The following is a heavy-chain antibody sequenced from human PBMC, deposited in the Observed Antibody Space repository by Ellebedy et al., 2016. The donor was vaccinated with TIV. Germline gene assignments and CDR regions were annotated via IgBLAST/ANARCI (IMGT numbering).Heavy chain of an antibody. Sequence: GESLKISXAASGFTFSSYSMNWVRQAPGKGLEWVSHISTSGTTIYYADSVKGRFIISRDNAKNSLYLQMNSLRAEDTAVYFCAGYYASGRYWGQGTLVTVSS. V-gene: IGHV3-48*04. CDR1: GFTFSSYS. CDR2: ISTSGTTI. CDR3: AGYYASGRY. J-gene: IGHJ4*02. D-gene: IGHD3-10*01.